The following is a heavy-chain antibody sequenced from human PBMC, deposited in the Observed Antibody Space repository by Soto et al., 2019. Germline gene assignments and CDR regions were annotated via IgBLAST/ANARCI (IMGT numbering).Heavy chain of an antibody. J-gene: IGHJ4*02. D-gene: IGHD2-8*01. CDR1: RFTFSSYA. Sequence: GGSLRLSCAASRFTFSSYAMSWVRQAPGKGLEWVSAISGSGGSTYYADSVKGRFTISRDNSKNTLYLQMNSLRAEDTAVYYCAKNIVLMVYATYDPLGIDYWGQGTLVTVSS. CDR3: AKNIVLMVYATYDPLGIDY. V-gene: IGHV3-23*01. CDR2: ISGSGGST.